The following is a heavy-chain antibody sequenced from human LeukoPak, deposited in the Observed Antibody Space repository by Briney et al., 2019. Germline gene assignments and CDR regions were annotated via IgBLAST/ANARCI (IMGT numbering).Heavy chain of an antibody. D-gene: IGHD2-2*01. CDR3: ASASPAGDY. CDR1: GFTFSRFW. Sequence: PGGSLRLSCAASGFTFSRFWMSWVRQAPGKGLEWVANIKQDGGEKYYVDSVKGRFTISRDNAKSSLHLQMSSLRAEDTAIYYCASASPAGDYWGQGTQVTVSS. CDR2: IKQDGGEK. V-gene: IGHV3-7*01. J-gene: IGHJ4*02.